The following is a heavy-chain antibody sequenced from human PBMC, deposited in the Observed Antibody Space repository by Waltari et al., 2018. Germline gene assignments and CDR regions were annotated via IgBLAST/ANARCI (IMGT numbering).Heavy chain of an antibody. CDR2: IYPDTSDT. V-gene: IGHV5-51*01. J-gene: IGHJ5*01. D-gene: IGHD3-10*01. CDR3: ARFGGASLSYNWFDF. Sequence: EVQLVQSGTEVKKSGESLKISGKGAGYASFVYWLSWVRQVPGKGLEYMGIIYPDTSDTRYSPSVEGQVTMSAGKSTSTAYLQWNSLKASDTAMYYCARFGGASLSYNWFDFWGQGSLVTVS. CDR1: GYASFVYW.